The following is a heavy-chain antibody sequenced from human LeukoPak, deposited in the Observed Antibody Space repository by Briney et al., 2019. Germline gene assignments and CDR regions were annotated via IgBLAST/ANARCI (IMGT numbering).Heavy chain of an antibody. D-gene: IGHD2-2*01. J-gene: IGHJ4*02. CDR1: GFIFSNYW. CDR2: INSDGSST. V-gene: IGHV3-74*01. Sequence: GGSLRLSCAASGFIFSNYWMSWVRQTPGKGLVWVSRINSDGSSTIYADSVKGRFTISRDNAKNTLYLQMNSLGAEDTAVYYCARRPDCSSTSCPIDYWGQGTLVTVSS. CDR3: ARRPDCSSTSCPIDY.